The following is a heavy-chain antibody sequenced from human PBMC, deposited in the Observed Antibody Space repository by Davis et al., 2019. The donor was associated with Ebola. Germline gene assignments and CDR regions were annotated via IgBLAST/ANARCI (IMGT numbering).Heavy chain of an antibody. V-gene: IGHV3-23*01. Sequence: GESLKISCAASGFTFSSYAMRSVRQAPGKGLEWVSGINGSGGSTYYADSVKGRFTISRDNSKNTLYLQMNSLRAEDTAVYYCAKEGSPLSDVLLVPAPFGWFDPWGQGTLVTVSS. J-gene: IGHJ5*02. CDR2: INGSGGST. CDR3: AKEGSPLSDVLLVPAPFGWFDP. CDR1: GFTFSSYA. D-gene: IGHD2-2*01.